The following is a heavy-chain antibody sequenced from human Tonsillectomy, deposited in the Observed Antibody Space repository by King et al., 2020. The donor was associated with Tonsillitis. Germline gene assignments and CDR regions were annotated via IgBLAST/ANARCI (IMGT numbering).Heavy chain of an antibody. CDR1: GFTFGVYG. V-gene: IGHV3-20*04. D-gene: IGHD3-10*01. CDR2: FCWNGGTT. Sequence: VQRVESGGGVVRPGGSLRLSCAASGFTFGVYGMSWVRQAPGKGLEWVSGFCWNGGTTGYADSVKGRFTISRDNAKNSLYLQMDSLRAEDTALYYCASDYGSGSYYGSFDYWGQGTLVTVSS. J-gene: IGHJ4*02. CDR3: ASDYGSGSYYGSFDY.